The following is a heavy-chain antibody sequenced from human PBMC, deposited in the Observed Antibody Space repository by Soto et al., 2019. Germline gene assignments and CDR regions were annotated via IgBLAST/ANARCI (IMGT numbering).Heavy chain of an antibody. D-gene: IGHD2-2*01. Sequence: VQLVQSGAEVKKPGSSVKVSCKASGGTFSSYAICWVRQAPGQGLESMGGIIPISDTTNYAQKFQGRVTITADESTSTAYMELSSLRSEDTAVYYCARSQGSSTSLEIYYYYYYGMDVWGQGTTVTVSS. CDR3: ARSQGSSTSLEIYYYYYYGMDV. CDR1: GGTFSSYA. J-gene: IGHJ6*02. CDR2: IIPISDTT. V-gene: IGHV1-69*01.